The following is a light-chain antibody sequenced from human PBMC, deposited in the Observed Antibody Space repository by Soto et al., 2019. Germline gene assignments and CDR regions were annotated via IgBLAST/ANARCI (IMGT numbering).Light chain of an antibody. CDR1: QSISSY. V-gene: IGKV1-39*01. CDR2: AAS. Sequence: DIQMTQSPSSLSASVGDRVTITCRASQSISSYLNWYQQKPGKAPKLLIYAASSLQSGVPSRFSGSGSGTDFTLTISRLQPEDFATYYCQRSYSTPRTFGQGTKLEIK. J-gene: IGKJ2*01. CDR3: QRSYSTPRT.